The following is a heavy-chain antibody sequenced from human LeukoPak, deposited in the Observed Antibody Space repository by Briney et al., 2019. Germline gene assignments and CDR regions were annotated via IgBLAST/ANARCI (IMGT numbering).Heavy chain of an antibody. CDR2: ISGSGGST. CDR1: GFTFSSYA. V-gene: IGHV3-23*01. D-gene: IGHD3-16*02. J-gene: IGHJ4*02. CDR3: AKEVVTFGGVIALDY. Sequence: PGGSLRLSCAASGFTFSSYAMSWVRQAPGKGLEWVSAISGSGGSTYYADSVEGRFTISRDNSKNTLYLQMNSLRAEDTAVYYCAKEVVTFGGVIALDYWGQGTLVTVPS.